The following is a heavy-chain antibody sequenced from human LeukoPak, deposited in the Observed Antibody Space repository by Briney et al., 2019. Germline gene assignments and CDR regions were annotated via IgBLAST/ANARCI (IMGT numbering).Heavy chain of an antibody. V-gene: IGHV3-23*01. CDR2: ISGSGGST. J-gene: IGHJ3*02. D-gene: IGHD3-22*01. CDR3: AKDASYYYDSLDAFDI. CDR1: GFTFSSYA. Sequence: GGSLRLSCAASGFTFSSYAMSWVRQAPGKGQEWVSAISGSGGSTYYADSVKGRFTISRDNSKNTLYLQMNSLRAEDTAVYYCAKDASYYYDSLDAFDIWGQGTMVTVSS.